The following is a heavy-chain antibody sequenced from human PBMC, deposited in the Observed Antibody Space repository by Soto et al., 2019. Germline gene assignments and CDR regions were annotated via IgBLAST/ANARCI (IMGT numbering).Heavy chain of an antibody. D-gene: IGHD2-21*01. Sequence: ASVKVSCMASGYTFTDYFFHWLRQPPGQGLEWIGWINPYSGGADLSQKFQGRVTMTRDTSISTAYMEVSSLRSDDTAVFYCARLMHYSHSGGSSHSGFDMWGQGTLVTVSS. CDR1: GYTFTDYF. CDR3: ARLMHYSHSGGSSHSGFDM. V-gene: IGHV1-2*02. J-gene: IGHJ3*02. CDR2: INPYSGGA.